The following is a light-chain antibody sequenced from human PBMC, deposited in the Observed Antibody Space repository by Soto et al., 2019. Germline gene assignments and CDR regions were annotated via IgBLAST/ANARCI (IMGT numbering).Light chain of an antibody. Sequence: QSALTQPASVSGSPGQSITISCTGTSSDVGGYNYVSWYQQHPGKAPKLMIYDVSNRPSGVSNRFSGSKSGNTASLTISGRQAEDEADYYCSSYTSRSTLLVFGGGTKLTVL. CDR3: SSYTSRSTLLV. J-gene: IGLJ2*01. CDR2: DVS. CDR1: SSDVGGYNY. V-gene: IGLV2-14*01.